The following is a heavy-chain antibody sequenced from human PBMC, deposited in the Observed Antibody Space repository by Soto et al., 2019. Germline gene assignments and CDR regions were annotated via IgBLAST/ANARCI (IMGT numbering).Heavy chain of an antibody. CDR2: IGTSGSTK. J-gene: IGHJ5*02. CDR3: ARYSGWYSYNWFDP. V-gene: IGHV3-48*03. CDR1: GFSFNLHE. Sequence: LSLSCAASGFSFNLHEMNWVRQAPGKGLEWISYIGTSGSTKYYADSVKGRFTISRDNAENSVYLQMSSLRGEDTAMYYCARYSGWYSYNWFDPWGQGTLVTVSS. D-gene: IGHD6-19*01.